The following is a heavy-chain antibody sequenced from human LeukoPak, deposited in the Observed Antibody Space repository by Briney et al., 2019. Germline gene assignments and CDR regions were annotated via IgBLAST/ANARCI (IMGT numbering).Heavy chain of an antibody. D-gene: IGHD6-13*01. V-gene: IGHV3-9*01. CDR3: ARDFGYSSSLYDS. CDR2: ISWNSASV. Sequence: GRSLRLSCAASGFTFDGYGMHWVRQAPGKGLEWVSSISWNSASVGYVDSVKGRFTISRDNAKNSLYLQMNSLRPEDTALYYCARDFGYSSSLYDSWGQGRLVTASS. CDR1: GFTFDGYG. J-gene: IGHJ5*02.